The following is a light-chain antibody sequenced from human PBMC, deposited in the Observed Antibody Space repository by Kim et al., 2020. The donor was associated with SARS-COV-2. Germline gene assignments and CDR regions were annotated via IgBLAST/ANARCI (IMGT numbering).Light chain of an antibody. CDR3: QQYYSAPRT. J-gene: IGKJ1*01. Sequence: DIVMTQSPDSVAVSLGERATINCKSSQSVLYSSNNKNYLAWYQQKPRQPPKLLIYWASTRESGVPDRFSGSGSGTDFTLTISSLQAEDVAVYYCQQYYSAPRTFGQGTKVDIK. V-gene: IGKV4-1*01. CDR1: QSVLYSSNNKNY. CDR2: WAS.